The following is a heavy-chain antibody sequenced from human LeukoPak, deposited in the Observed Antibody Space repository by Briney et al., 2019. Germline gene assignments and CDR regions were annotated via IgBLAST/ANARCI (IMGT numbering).Heavy chain of an antibody. CDR1: GFPFSSYA. D-gene: IGHD6-19*01. CDR2: ISFDGSNK. Sequence: GGSLRLPGAASGFPFSSYAMHWVRRAPGKGLEWVAVISFDGSNKYYADSVKGRFTISRDNSKNTLYLQMNSLRAEDTAVYYCARGLGVAGYYYYYYMDVWGKGTTVTVSS. CDR3: ARGLGVAGYYYYYYMDV. V-gene: IGHV3-30*04. J-gene: IGHJ6*03.